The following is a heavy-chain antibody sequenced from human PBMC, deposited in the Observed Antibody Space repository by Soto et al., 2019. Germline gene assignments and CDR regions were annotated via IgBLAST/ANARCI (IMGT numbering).Heavy chain of an antibody. Sequence: QVQLVESGGGVVQPGRSLRLSCAASGFTFSSYGMHWVRQAPGKGLEWVAVISYDGSNKYYADSVKGRFTISRDNSKNTLYLQMNSLRAEDTAMYYCAKDLLVVALTPAYYWGQGTLVTVSS. CDR2: ISYDGSNK. CDR3: AKDLLVVALTPAYY. CDR1: GFTFSSYG. J-gene: IGHJ4*02. V-gene: IGHV3-30*18. D-gene: IGHD2-15*01.